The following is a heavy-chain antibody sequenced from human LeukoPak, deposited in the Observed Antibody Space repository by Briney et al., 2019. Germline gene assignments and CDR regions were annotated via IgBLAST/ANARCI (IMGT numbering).Heavy chain of an antibody. Sequence: HPGGSLRLSCAASGFTFSSNAMHWVRQAPGKGLEWVAVISYDASNKYYADSVKGRFTISRDNSKNTLYLQMNSLRGEDTSVYYCARGSGSSTRGWFDPWGQGTLVTVSS. D-gene: IGHD6-13*01. J-gene: IGHJ5*02. V-gene: IGHV3-30-3*01. CDR1: GFTFSSNA. CDR2: ISYDASNK. CDR3: ARGSGSSTRGWFDP.